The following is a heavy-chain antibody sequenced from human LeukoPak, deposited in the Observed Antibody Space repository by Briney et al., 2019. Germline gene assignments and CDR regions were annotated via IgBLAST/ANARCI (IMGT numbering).Heavy chain of an antibody. CDR3: ARDEASDYYGSGGPPDY. Sequence: GASVKVSCKASGYTFTSYYMHWVRQAPGQGLEWMGIINPSGGSTSYAQKFQGRVTMTRDTSTSTVYMELSSLRSEDTAVYYCARDEASDYYGSGGPPDYWGQGTLVTVSS. V-gene: IGHV1-46*01. CDR1: GYTFTSYY. CDR2: INPSGGST. D-gene: IGHD3-10*01. J-gene: IGHJ4*02.